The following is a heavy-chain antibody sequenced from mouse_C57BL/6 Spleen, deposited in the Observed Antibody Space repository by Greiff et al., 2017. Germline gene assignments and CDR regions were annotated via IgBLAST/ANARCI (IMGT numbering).Heavy chain of an antibody. D-gene: IGHD2-1*01. CDR1: GFTFSSYA. Sequence: VQLVESGGGLVKPGGSLKLSCAASGFTFSSYAMSWVRQTPEKRLEWVATISDGGSYTYYPDNVKGRFTISRDNAKNNLYLQMSHLKSEDTAMYYCAREVTYFDYWGQGTTLTVSS. J-gene: IGHJ2*01. V-gene: IGHV5-4*01. CDR3: AREVTYFDY. CDR2: ISDGGSYT.